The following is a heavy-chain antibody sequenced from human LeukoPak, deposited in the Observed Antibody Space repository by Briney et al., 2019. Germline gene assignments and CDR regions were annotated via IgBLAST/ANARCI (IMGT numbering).Heavy chain of an antibody. V-gene: IGHV4-34*01. Sequence: SETLSLTCTVSGGSISSYYWSWIRQPLGKGLEWIGEINHSGSTNYNPSLKSRVTISVDTSKNQFSLKLSSVTAADTAVYYCARDRAHYYGSGSSHSWFDPWGQGTLVTVSS. D-gene: IGHD3-10*01. CDR3: ARDRAHYYGSGSSHSWFDP. J-gene: IGHJ5*02. CDR2: INHSGST. CDR1: GGSISSYY.